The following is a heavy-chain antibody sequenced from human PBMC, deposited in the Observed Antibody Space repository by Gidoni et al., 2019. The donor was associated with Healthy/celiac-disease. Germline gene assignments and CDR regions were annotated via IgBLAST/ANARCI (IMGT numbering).Heavy chain of an antibody. J-gene: IGHJ5*02. D-gene: IGHD2-2*01. V-gene: IGHV1-69*01. Sequence: QVQLVQSGAEVQKPGSSVQVYCKAAGGTFSSYASSWVRQAPGQGLEWMGGIIPIFGTANCAQKCQGRVTISADESTSTAYMELSSLSSEDTAVYYCARGYCSSTSCYAGIGWFDPWGQGTLVTVSS. CDR2: IIPIFGTA. CDR3: ARGYCSSTSCYAGIGWFDP. CDR1: GGTFSSYA.